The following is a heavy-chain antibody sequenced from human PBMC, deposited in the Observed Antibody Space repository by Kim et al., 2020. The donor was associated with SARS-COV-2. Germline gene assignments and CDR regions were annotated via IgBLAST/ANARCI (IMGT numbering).Heavy chain of an antibody. J-gene: IGHJ5*02. D-gene: IGHD5-12*01. V-gene: IGHV4-39*06. CDR3: ARDFSCPAIGAS. CDR1: GGSINSGGYY. Sequence: SETLSLTCTVSGGSINSGGYYWGWFRHPPGKGLWWIASIYYTGTTYYNPSLQSRATRSVETSSNRFPLKLVALTAAATAGYYSARDFSCPAIGASWGEGT. CDR2: IYYTGTT.